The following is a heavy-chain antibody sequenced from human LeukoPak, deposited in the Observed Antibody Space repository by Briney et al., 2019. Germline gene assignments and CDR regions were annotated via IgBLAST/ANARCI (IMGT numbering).Heavy chain of an antibody. CDR3: ARYMVRGVIYPLNDAFDI. V-gene: IGHV4-38-2*01. CDR1: GYSISSGYY. J-gene: IGHJ3*02. Sequence: SETLSLTXAVSGYSISSGYYWGWIRQPPGKGLEWIGSIYHSGSTYYNPSLKSRVTISVDTSKNQFSLKLSSVTAADTAVYYCARYMVRGVIYPLNDAFDIWGQGTMVTVSS. CDR2: IYHSGST. D-gene: IGHD3-10*01.